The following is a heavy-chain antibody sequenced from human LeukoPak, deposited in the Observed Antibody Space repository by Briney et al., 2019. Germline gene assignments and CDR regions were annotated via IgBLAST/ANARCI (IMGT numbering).Heavy chain of an antibody. CDR3: AREHFNFYGSSGFLIRFDP. CDR2: IYYGGSA. J-gene: IGHJ5*02. Sequence: SETLSLTCTVSGGSISNSYWSWVRQPPGKGLEWIGYIYYGGSAYYNPSLKSRVTMSVDTSKNQFYLKLSSVTSADTAVYFCAREHFNFYGSSGFLIRFDPWGQGTLVTVSS. D-gene: IGHD3-22*01. CDR1: GGSISNSY. V-gene: IGHV4-59*01.